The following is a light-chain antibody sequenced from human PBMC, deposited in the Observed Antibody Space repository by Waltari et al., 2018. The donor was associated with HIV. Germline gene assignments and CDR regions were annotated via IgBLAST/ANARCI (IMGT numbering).Light chain of an antibody. V-gene: IGKV1-12*01. CDR2: AAS. Sequence: DIQMTQSPSSVSASVGDRVNITCRASQDISSWLAWYQQRPGKAPKLLIYAASNLHSGVPSRFSGGGSGTDFTLSISSLQPGDFATYFCQQASSFPFTFGPGTKVDI. CDR1: QDISSW. J-gene: IGKJ3*01. CDR3: QQASSFPFT.